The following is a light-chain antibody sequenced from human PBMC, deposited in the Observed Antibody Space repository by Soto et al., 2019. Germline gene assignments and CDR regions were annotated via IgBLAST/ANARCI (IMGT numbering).Light chain of an antibody. CDR2: DAS. CDR1: QSVSRY. CDR3: QQHNNWPRWT. Sequence: EILLTQSPATLSLSQGERATLSCRAIQSVSRYLAWYQQKPGQAPRLLIYDASNRATGIPARFSGSGSGTDFTLTISSLEPEDFAVYYCQQHNNWPRWTFGQGTKVEIK. J-gene: IGKJ1*01. V-gene: IGKV3-11*01.